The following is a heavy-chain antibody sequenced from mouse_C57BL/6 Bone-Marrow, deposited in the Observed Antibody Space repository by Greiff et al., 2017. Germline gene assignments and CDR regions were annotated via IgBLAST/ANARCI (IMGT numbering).Heavy chain of an antibody. CDR2: IDPENGDT. V-gene: IGHV14-4*01. CDR3: TRWGDDGYYPWFAY. Sequence: VQLQQSGAELVRPGASVKLSCTASGFNIKDDYMHWVKQRPEQGLEWIGWIDPENGDTEYASKFQGKATITADTSSNTAYLQLSSLTSEDTAVYYCTRWGDDGYYPWFAYWGQGTLVTVSA. CDR1: GFNIKDDY. J-gene: IGHJ3*01. D-gene: IGHD2-3*01.